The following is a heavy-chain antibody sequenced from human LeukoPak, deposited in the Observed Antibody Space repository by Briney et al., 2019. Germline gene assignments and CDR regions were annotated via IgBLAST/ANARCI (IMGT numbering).Heavy chain of an antibody. CDR1: GFTFSSYA. V-gene: IGHV3-23*01. CDR3: AKVVVGFSLVLWDYFDY. D-gene: IGHD6-13*01. CDR2: ISGSGGST. Sequence: PGGSLRLSCAASGFTFSSYAMSWVRQAPGKGLEWVSAISGSGGSTYYADSVKGRFTISRDNSKNTLYLQMNSLRAEDTAVYYCAKVVVGFSLVLWDYFDYWGQGILVTVSS. J-gene: IGHJ4*02.